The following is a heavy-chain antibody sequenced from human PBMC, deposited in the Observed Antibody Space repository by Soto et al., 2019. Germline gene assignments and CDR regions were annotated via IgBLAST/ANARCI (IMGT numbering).Heavy chain of an antibody. CDR2: IRGSGGRR. Sequence: GGSLRLSCAASGFTFSSYAMSWVRQAPGKGLEWVSAIRGSGGRRYYADSVKGRFTISRDNSKNTLYLQMNSLRAEDEAVYVCSTQTPREYYNDSSGYYYGWGQGTLVTVSS. V-gene: IGHV3-23*01. D-gene: IGHD3-22*01. CDR3: STQTPREYYNDSSGYYYG. J-gene: IGHJ4*02. CDR1: GFTFSSYA.